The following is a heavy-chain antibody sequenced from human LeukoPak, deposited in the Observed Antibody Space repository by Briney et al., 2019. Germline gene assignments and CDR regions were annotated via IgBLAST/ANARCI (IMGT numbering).Heavy chain of an antibody. CDR2: ISSDGGNI. J-gene: IGHJ4*02. D-gene: IGHD3-3*02. Sequence: PGGSLRLSCAASGFTFSNYAMHWIRRAPGRGVEYVSGISSDGGNIYYENSVKGRFTISRDNSKSTLYLQMGSLRPEDMAVYYCAKEVFSRGIYYFDYWGQGTLVTVSS. V-gene: IGHV3-64*01. CDR3: AKEVFSRGIYYFDY. CDR1: GFTFSNYA.